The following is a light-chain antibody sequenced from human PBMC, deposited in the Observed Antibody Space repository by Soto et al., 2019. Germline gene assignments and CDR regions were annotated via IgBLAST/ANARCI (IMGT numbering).Light chain of an antibody. CDR2: GAS. CDR1: QNVNSN. V-gene: IGKV3-11*01. J-gene: IGKJ1*01. CDR3: QQRSNWPRT. Sequence: EIVMTQSPASLSVSPWERATLSCRASQNVNSNLAWYQQKPGQAPRFLIYGASTRATGIPARFSGSGSGTDFTLTISSLEPEDFAVYYCQQRSNWPRTFGQGTKVDI.